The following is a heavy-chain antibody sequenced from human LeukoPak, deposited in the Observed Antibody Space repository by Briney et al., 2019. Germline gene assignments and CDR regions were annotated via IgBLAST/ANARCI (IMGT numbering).Heavy chain of an antibody. Sequence: PGGSLRLSCAASGFTFSSYSMNWVRQAPGKGLEWVSSISSISTYIYYADSVKGRFTISRDNAKNSLYLQMDSLRAEDTAVYYCARDLYYYDSSGHYYSVDAFDIWGQGTMVTVSS. CDR1: GFTFSSYS. D-gene: IGHD3-22*01. V-gene: IGHV3-21*01. CDR2: ISSISTYI. J-gene: IGHJ3*02. CDR3: ARDLYYYDSSGHYYSVDAFDI.